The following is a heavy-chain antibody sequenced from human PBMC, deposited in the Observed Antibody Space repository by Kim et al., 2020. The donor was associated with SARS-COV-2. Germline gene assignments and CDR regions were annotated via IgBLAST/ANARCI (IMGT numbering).Heavy chain of an antibody. V-gene: IGHV4-30-2*01. CDR2: IYYSGST. J-gene: IGHJ6*01. Sequence: SETLSLTCAVSGGSISSGGYSWSWIRQPPGKGLEWIGYIYYSGSTYYNPSLKSRVTISVDRSKNQFSLKLSSVTAAATAVYYCAGQTGGSGGYYKDYYYG. CDR3: AGQTGGSGGYYKDYYYG. CDR1: GGSISSGGYS. D-gene: IGHD3-10*01.